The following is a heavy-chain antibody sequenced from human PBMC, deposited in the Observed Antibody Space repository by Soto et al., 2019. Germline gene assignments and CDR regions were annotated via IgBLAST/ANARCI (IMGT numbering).Heavy chain of an antibody. V-gene: IGHV3-48*01. CDR3: ARQRSDYGDAC. D-gene: IGHD4-17*01. J-gene: IGHJ4*02. CDR2: ISSSSSTI. Sequence: EVQLVESGGGLVQPGGSLRLSCAASGFTFSSYSMNWVRQAPGKGLEWVSYISSSSSTIYYADSVKGRFTISRDNAKNSLYLQMNSLRAEDTAVYCCARQRSDYGDACWGQGTLVTVSS. CDR1: GFTFSSYS.